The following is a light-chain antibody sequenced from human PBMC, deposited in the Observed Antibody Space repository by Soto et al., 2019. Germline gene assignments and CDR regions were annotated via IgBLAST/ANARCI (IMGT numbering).Light chain of an antibody. CDR3: CSYAGSSSWV. V-gene: IGLV2-23*01. J-gene: IGLJ3*02. CDR1: SSDIGSYNL. CDR2: EAN. Sequence: QSALTQPACVSGSPGQSSTISCTGTSSDIGSYNLVSWYQHHPGKAPKLMIYEANTRPSGVPNRFSGSKSGYTASLTISGLQAEDEADYYCCSYAGSSSWVFGGGTKVTVL.